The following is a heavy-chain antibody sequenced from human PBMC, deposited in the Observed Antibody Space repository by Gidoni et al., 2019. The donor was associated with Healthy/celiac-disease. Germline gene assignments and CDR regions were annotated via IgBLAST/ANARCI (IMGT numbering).Heavy chain of an antibody. CDR2: MNPNSGNT. V-gene: IGHV1-8*01. J-gene: IGHJ6*03. CDR1: GYTFTSYD. CDR3: ARSSAHYYYYYYMDV. D-gene: IGHD1-26*01. Sequence: QVQLVQSGAEVKKPWASVKVSCEASGYTFTSYDINWVRQASGQGLEWMGWMNPNSGNTGYAQKFQGRVNMTRNTSISTAYMELSSLRSEDTAVYYCARSSAHYYYYYYMDVWGKGTTVTVSS.